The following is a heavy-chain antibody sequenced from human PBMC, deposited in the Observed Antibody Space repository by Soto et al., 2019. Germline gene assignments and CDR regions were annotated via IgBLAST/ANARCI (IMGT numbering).Heavy chain of an antibody. V-gene: IGHV1-18*01. D-gene: IGHD6-13*01. CDR3: ARDMTAAGTFPYPLDY. CDR2: ISAYNGNT. J-gene: IGHJ4*02. Sequence: QVQLVQSGAEVKKPGASVKVSCRASGYTFSTYGVNWVRQAPGQGLEGMGWISAYNGNTNYAQKFQGRVTMTTDTSTSTAYMELRSLRSDDTAIYYCARDMTAAGTFPYPLDYWGQGTLVTVSS. CDR1: GYTFSTYG.